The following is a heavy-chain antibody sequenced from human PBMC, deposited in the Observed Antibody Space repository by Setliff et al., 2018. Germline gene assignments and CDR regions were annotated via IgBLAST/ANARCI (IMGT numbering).Heavy chain of an antibody. Sequence: SETLSLTCTVSGGSISSSSYYWGWIRHPPGKGREWIXXXXXXXXXXXXXXXXXXXXISVDTXXNQFSLKLSSVTAADTAVYYCARDTEGRYNFWSGYYEDYYYYGMDVWGQGTTVTVSS. V-gene: IGHV4-39*07. CDR1: GGSISSSSYY. CDR2: XXXXXXX. D-gene: IGHD3-3*01. J-gene: IGHJ6*02. CDR3: ARDTEGRYNFWSGYYEDYYYYGMDV.